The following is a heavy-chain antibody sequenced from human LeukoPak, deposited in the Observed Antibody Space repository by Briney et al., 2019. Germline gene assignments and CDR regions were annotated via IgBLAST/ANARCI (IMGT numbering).Heavy chain of an antibody. V-gene: IGHV4-39*01. CDR1: GGSISSYY. CDR3: ARAKLRLGENWFDP. Sequence: SETLSLTCTVSGGSISSYYWGWIRQPPGKGLEWIGSIYYSGSTYYNPSLKSRVTISVDTSENQFSLKLSSVTAADTAVYYCARAKLRLGENWFDPWGQGTLVTVSS. CDR2: IYYSGST. D-gene: IGHD3-16*01. J-gene: IGHJ5*02.